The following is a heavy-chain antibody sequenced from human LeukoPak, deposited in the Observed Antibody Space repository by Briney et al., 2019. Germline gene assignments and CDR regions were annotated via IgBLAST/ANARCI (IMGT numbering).Heavy chain of an antibody. CDR3: ARGRPRGRYFDWLLNPFDY. V-gene: IGHV4-34*01. D-gene: IGHD3-9*01. CDR2: INHSGST. Sequence: PSETLSLTCAVYGGSFSGYYWSWIRQPPGKGLEWIGEINHSGSTNYNPSLKSRVTISVDTSKNQFSLKLSSVTAADTAVYYCARGRPRGRYFDWLLNPFDYWGQGTLVTVSS. CDR1: GGSFSGYY. J-gene: IGHJ4*02.